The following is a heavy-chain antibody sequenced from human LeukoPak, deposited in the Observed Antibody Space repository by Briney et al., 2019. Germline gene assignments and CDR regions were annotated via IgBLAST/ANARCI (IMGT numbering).Heavy chain of an antibody. D-gene: IGHD5-18*01. CDR2: ISYDGNNK. V-gene: IGHV3-30-3*01. CDR1: GFTFSDCA. Sequence: PGRSLRLFCAASGFTFSDCAMHWVRQAPGKGLEWVALISYDGNNKYYTDSVKGRFIISRDNSKNILYLQMNSLRAEDTAVYFCARDPKGGFSYGWGAFDIWGQGTMVTVSS. CDR3: ARDPKGGFSYGWGAFDI. J-gene: IGHJ3*02.